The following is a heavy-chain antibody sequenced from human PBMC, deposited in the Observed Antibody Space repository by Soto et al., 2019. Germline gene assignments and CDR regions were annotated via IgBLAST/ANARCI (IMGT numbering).Heavy chain of an antibody. J-gene: IGHJ5*02. CDR3: ARGFSVVVKAGPWFDP. CDR2: IYYTGST. D-gene: IGHD2-15*01. Sequence: SETLSHTCTVSGDSVSSGSYYWSWIRQPPERGLEWMGYIYYTGSTNYNPSLKSRVTISVDTSKNEFSLKLSYVTAADTAVYYCARGFSVVVKAGPWFDPSGQGTLVTVSS. V-gene: IGHV4-61*01. CDR1: GDSVSSGSYY.